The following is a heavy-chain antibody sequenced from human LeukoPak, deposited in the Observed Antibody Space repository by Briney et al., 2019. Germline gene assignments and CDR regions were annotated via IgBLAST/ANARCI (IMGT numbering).Heavy chain of an antibody. D-gene: IGHD6-19*01. V-gene: IGHV1-18*01. Sequence: ASVKVSCKTSGYTFTSYGISWLRQAPGQGLEWMGWINTYSGNTNYVQKVQGRVTMTTDRSTSTAYMELRSLRSDDTAVYYCASEIEVTGTFDYWGQGTLIAVSS. CDR2: INTYSGNT. CDR1: GYTFTSYG. CDR3: ASEIEVTGTFDY. J-gene: IGHJ4*02.